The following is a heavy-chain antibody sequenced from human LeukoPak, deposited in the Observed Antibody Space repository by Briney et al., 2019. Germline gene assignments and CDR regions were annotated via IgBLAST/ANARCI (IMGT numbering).Heavy chain of an antibody. Sequence: SETLALTCTVSGGSTSSSSYYWGWIRQPPGKGLEWIGSIYYSGSTYYNPSLKSRITISVETSKNQFSLKLSSVTAADTAVYYCARFCRSGSYYIDYWGQGTLVTVSS. D-gene: IGHD3-10*01. CDR3: ARFCRSGSYYIDY. V-gene: IGHV4-39*07. CDR1: GGSTSSSSYY. J-gene: IGHJ4*02. CDR2: IYYSGST.